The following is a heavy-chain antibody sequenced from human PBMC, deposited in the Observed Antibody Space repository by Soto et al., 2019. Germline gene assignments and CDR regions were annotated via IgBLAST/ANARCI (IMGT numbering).Heavy chain of an antibody. CDR1: GFTFSDYY. Sequence: QVQLVESGGGLVKPGGSLRLSCAASGFTFSDYYMSWIRQAPGKGLEWVSYISSSGSTIYYADSVKGRFTLSRDNAKNSLYLQMNSLRAEDTAVYYCARDQNVLIVAANAFDIWGQGTMVTGSS. V-gene: IGHV3-11*01. D-gene: IGHD5-12*01. CDR2: ISSSGSTI. CDR3: ARDQNVLIVAANAFDI. J-gene: IGHJ3*02.